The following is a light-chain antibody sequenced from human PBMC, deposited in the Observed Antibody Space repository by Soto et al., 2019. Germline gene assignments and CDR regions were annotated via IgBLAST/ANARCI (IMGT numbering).Light chain of an antibody. CDR2: EVR. Sequence: QSALTQPASVSGSAGQSITISCSGTMRDVGAYNLVSWYQQHPGTAPKLIIYEVRNRPSGISSRFSGSRSGNTASLTISGLQPEDEGDYYCSVYTARSTLVFGGGTKLPVL. CDR1: MRDVGAYNL. CDR3: SVYTARSTLV. V-gene: IGLV2-14*01. J-gene: IGLJ3*02.